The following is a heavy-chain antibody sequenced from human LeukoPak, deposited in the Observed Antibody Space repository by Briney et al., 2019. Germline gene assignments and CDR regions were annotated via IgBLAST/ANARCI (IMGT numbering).Heavy chain of an antibody. CDR2: IYYSGST. CDR1: GGSISSGGYY. V-gene: IGHV4-31*03. D-gene: IGHD6-13*01. Sequence: SETLSLTCTVSGGSISSGGYYWSWIRQHPGKGLEWIGYIYYSGSTYYNPSLKSRVTISVDTSKNQFSLKLSSVTAADTAVYYCARGPQGYSSSWYYYFDYWGQGTLVTVSS. J-gene: IGHJ4*02. CDR3: ARGPQGYSSSWYYYFDY.